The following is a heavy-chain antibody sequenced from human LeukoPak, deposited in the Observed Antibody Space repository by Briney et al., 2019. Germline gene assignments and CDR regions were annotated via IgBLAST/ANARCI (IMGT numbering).Heavy chain of an antibody. CDR3: ARGDDYVWGSYRYADY. D-gene: IGHD3-16*02. CDR2: ISSSSSYV. V-gene: IGHV3-21*01. J-gene: IGHJ4*02. Sequence: GGSLRLSCAASGFTFSSYNMNWVRQAPGKGLEWVSSISSSSSYVYSADSVKGRFTISRDNAKNPLYLQMNSLRAEDTAVYYCARGDDYVWGSYRYADYWGQGTLVAVSS. CDR1: GFTFSSYN.